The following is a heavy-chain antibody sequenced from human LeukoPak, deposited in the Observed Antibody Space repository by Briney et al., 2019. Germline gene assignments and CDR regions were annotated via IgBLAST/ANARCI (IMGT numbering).Heavy chain of an antibody. D-gene: IGHD1-14*01. Sequence: EGSLRLSCAASGFTFSSYWMSWVRQAPGKGLEWVANIKQDGSEKYYVDSVKGRFTISRDNAKDSLYLQMNSLRAEDTAVHFCARVRRAKRQNRYYFYYYMDVWGKGTTVTVSS. CDR1: GFTFSSYW. CDR3: ARVRRAKRQNRYYFYYYMDV. V-gene: IGHV3-7*01. J-gene: IGHJ6*03. CDR2: IKQDGSEK.